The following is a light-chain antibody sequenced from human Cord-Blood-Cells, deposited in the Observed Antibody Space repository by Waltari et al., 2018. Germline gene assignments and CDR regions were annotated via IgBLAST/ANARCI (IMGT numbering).Light chain of an antibody. V-gene: IGLV2-14*01. CDR2: DVS. J-gene: IGLJ2*01. CDR3: SSYTSSSTVV. CDR1: SSDVGGDKY. Sequence: QSALTQPASVSGSPGQSITISCTRTSSDVGGDKYVSWYQQHPGKAPNLMIYDVSNRPSGVSNRFSGSKAGKTASLTISGLQAEDEADYYCSSYTSSSTVVFGGGTKLTGL.